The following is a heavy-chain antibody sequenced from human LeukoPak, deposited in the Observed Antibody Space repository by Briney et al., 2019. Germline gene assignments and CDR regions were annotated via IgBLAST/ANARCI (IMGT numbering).Heavy chain of an antibody. D-gene: IGHD3-22*01. CDR3: ARGRGVHDSHTYDYFDY. CDR1: GYTFTSYY. V-gene: IGHV1-46*01. J-gene: IGHJ4*02. Sequence: ASAKDSCTASGYTFTSYYIHWVRQAPGQGLEWMGIINPAGGSTTYAQKFQGSRLTLTRDTSTSTVYMELSSLRSEDTAVYYCARGRGVHDSHTYDYFDYWGQGSLVTVSS. CDR2: INPAGGST.